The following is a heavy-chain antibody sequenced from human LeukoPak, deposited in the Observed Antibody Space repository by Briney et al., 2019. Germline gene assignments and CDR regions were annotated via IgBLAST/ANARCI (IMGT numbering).Heavy chain of an antibody. J-gene: IGHJ4*02. V-gene: IGHV3-9*01. CDR2: SSGNSGSI. Sequence: PGGSLRLSCAASGFTFSSYAMSWVRQAPGKGLEWVSGSSGNSGSIGYADSVKGRFTISRDNAKNTLYLQMNSLRAEGTALYYCAKDIRVGWSQLAQGLDYWGQGTLVTVST. D-gene: IGHD2-2*01. CDR3: AKDIRVGWSQLAQGLDY. CDR1: GFTFSSYA.